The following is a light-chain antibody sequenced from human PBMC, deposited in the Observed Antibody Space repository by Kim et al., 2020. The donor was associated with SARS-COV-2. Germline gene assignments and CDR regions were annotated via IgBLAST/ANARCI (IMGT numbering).Light chain of an antibody. CDR1: SSNIGSKT. J-gene: IGLJ2*01. V-gene: IGLV1-44*01. CDR2: HNN. CDR3: AAWDDRLNEGV. Sequence: GQRVTISCSGSSSNIGSKTVTWYQLLPGTAPKLLIYHNNQRPSGVPDRFSGSKSGTSASLAISGLQSEDEADYYCAAWDDRLNEGVFGGGTQLTVL.